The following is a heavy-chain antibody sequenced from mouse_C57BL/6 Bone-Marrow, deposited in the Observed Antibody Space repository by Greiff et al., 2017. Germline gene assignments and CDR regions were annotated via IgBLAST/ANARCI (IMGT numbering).Heavy chain of an antibody. V-gene: IGHV5-16*01. CDR2: INYDGSST. CDR1: GFTFSDYY. J-gene: IGHJ2*01. Sequence: DVQLVESEGGLVQPGSSMKLSCTASGFTFSDYYMAWVRQVPEKGLEWVANINYDGSSTYYLDSLKSRFIISRDNAKNILYLQMSSLKSEDTATYYCARGGYLDYWGQGTTLTVSS. CDR3: ARGGYLDY.